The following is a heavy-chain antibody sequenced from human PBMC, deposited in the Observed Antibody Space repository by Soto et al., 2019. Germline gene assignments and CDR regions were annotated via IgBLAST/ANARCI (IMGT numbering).Heavy chain of an antibody. CDR3: AREMATISLGAFDI. Sequence: GSRRLSCAASGFGFSSYWMHWVRQAPGKGLVWVSRTNNDGSATTYADSVRGRFTSFRDNAKNTLFLQMTSLGVEDTAVYYCAREMATISLGAFDIWGEGTMVTVSS. J-gene: IGHJ3*02. CDR2: TNNDGSAT. CDR1: GFGFSSYW. V-gene: IGHV3-74*01. D-gene: IGHD5-12*01.